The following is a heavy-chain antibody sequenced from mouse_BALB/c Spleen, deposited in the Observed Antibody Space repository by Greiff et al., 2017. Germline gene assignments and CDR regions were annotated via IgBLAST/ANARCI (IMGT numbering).Heavy chain of an antibody. CDR3: TRYSAWFAY. Sequence: LQQPGSELVRPGASVKLSCKASGYTFTSYWMHWVKQRPGQGLEWMRKSYPGSGSTNYDEKFKSKATLTVDTSSSTAYMQLSSLTSEDSAVYYCTRYSAWFAYLGEGTLVTVSA. CDR2: SYPGSGST. V-gene: IGHV1S22*01. CDR1: GYTFTSYW. J-gene: IGHJ3*01.